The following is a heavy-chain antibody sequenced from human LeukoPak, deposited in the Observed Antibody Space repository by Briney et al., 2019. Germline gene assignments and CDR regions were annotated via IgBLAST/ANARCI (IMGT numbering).Heavy chain of an antibody. V-gene: IGHV1-8*01. J-gene: IGHJ2*01. D-gene: IGHD2-15*01. CDR1: GYTFSTQD. CDR2: MNPSRGDT. CDR3: ARIGFCRARGCNWYFDL. Sequence: ASVKVSCKASGYTFSTQDINWVRQASGQGLEWMGWMNPSRGDTGYAQKFQGRVTMTRNTATNTAYMELNSLRSEDTAVYYCARIGFCRARGCNWYFDLWGRGTLVTV.